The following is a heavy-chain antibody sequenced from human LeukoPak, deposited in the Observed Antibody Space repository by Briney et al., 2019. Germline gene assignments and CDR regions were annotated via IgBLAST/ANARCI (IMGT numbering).Heavy chain of an antibody. J-gene: IGHJ4*02. V-gene: IGHV4-39*07. Sequence: PSETLSLTCTVSGGSISSSSYYWGWIRQPPGKGLEWIGSIYYSGSTYYNPSLKSRVTISVDTSKNQFSLKLSSVTAADTAVYYCARGYSGYDTAFDYWGQGTLVTVSS. CDR2: IYYSGST. D-gene: IGHD5-12*01. CDR3: ARGYSGYDTAFDY. CDR1: GGSISSSSYY.